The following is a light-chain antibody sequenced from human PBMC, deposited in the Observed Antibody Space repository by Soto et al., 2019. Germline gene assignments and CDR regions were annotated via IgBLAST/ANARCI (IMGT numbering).Light chain of an antibody. Sequence: LTQSPGTLSLSPVQSPTLSCKPSQSVSSSYLAWYQQKPGQAPRLLIYDASNRAAGIPARFSSSGSGTDFTLTISSLEPEDFAVYYCQQRSNWSITFGQGTRLEI. CDR2: DAS. CDR3: QQRSNWSIT. CDR1: QSVSSSY. V-gene: IGKV3D-20*02. J-gene: IGKJ5*01.